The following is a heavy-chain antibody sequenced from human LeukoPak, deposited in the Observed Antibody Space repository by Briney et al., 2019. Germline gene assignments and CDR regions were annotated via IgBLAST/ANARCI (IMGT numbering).Heavy chain of an antibody. J-gene: IGHJ4*02. CDR1: GSSISGYY. D-gene: IGHD3-9*01. CDR2: IFYGGST. Sequence: SSETLSLTCTVSGSSISGYYWSWIRQPPGKGLECIGYIFYGGSTNYNPSLKSRVTISVDTSKNQFSLKLSSVTAADTAVYYCARRYFDWSTFDYWGQGTLVTVSS. CDR3: ARRYFDWSTFDY. V-gene: IGHV4-59*08.